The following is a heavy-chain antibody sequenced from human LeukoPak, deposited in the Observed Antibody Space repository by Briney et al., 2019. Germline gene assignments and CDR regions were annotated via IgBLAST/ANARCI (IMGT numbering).Heavy chain of an antibody. V-gene: IGHV6-1*01. CDR2: TYYRSKWYS. CDR1: GDSVSSLNGA. J-gene: IGHJ4*02. Sequence: SQTLSLTCAISGDSVSSLNGAWNWIRQSPSRGLEWLGRTYYRSKWYSDYAPSMRGRISINADTSKNQFSLQLNSVTHEDTAVYYCARDLGNTGWYTFEYWGQGTLVTVSS. CDR3: ARDLGNTGWYTFEY. D-gene: IGHD6-19*01.